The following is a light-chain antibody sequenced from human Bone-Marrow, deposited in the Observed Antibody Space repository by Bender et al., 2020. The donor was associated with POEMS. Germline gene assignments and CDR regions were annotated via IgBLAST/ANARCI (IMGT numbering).Light chain of an antibody. CDR1: SSNIGGHP. CDR3: AAWDDYLNGWV. Sequence: QSVLTQPPSASGTPGQRVSISCSGGSSNIGGHPVNWYQHLSGTAPKLLIYINDQRPSGVPDRFSGSKSGTSASLAISGLQSEDEAHYYCAAWDDYLNGWVFGGGTKLTVL. CDR2: IND. V-gene: IGLV1-44*01. J-gene: IGLJ3*02.